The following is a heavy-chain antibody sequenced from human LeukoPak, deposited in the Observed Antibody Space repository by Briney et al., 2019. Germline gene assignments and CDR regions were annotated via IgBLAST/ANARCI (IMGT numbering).Heavy chain of an antibody. Sequence: GESLQISCKGSGYSFTSYWIGWVRQMPGKGLEWMGIFYPGDSDTRYSPSFQGQVTISADKSISTAYLQWSSLKASDTAMYYCARGEWYYDSSGYYYGDYWGQGTLVTVSS. CDR2: FYPGDSDT. CDR1: GYSFTSYW. CDR3: ARGEWYYDSSGYYYGDY. J-gene: IGHJ4*02. V-gene: IGHV5-51*01. D-gene: IGHD3-22*01.